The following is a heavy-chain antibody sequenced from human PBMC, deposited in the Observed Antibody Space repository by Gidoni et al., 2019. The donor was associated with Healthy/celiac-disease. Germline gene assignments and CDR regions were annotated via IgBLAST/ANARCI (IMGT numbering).Heavy chain of an antibody. D-gene: IGHD1-26*01. V-gene: IGHV3-30-3*01. CDR1: GFTFISYA. CDR3: ARVSRAGIVGATNFDY. Sequence: QVQLVESGGGVVQPGRSLRLSCAASGFTFISYAMHWVRQAPGKGLEWVAVISYDGSNKYYADSVKGRFTISRDNSKNTLYLQMNSLRAEDTAVYYCARVSRAGIVGATNFDYWGQGTLVTVSS. J-gene: IGHJ4*02. CDR2: ISYDGSNK.